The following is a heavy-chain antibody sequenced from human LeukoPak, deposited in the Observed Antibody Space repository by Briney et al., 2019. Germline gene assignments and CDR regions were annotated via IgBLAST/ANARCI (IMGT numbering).Heavy chain of an antibody. J-gene: IGHJ4*02. CDR2: IYPGDSDT. D-gene: IGHD6-6*01. CDR3: ARRGRSSNYFDY. V-gene: IGHV5-51*01. CDR1: GYSFTSYW. Sequence: GESLKISCKVSGYSFTSYWIGWVRQMPGKGLEWMGIIYPGDSDTRYSPFFQGQVTISADKSISTAYLQWSSLTAADTAMYYCARRGRSSNYFDYWGQGTLVTVSS.